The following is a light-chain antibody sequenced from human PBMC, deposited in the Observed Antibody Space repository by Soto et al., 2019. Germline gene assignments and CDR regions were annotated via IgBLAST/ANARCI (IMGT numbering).Light chain of an antibody. CDR1: RDIRDF. V-gene: IGKV1-33*01. CDR2: DAS. Sequence: EIQMTQSPSSLSVSVGDRVTITCQASRDIRDFLNWYQQKPGKAPKLLIFDASNLEGGVPPRFSGSGSGTDFTFSISSLQPEDVATYYCQHYDNLPPYIFGQGTKLDIK. CDR3: QHYDNLPPYI. J-gene: IGKJ2*01.